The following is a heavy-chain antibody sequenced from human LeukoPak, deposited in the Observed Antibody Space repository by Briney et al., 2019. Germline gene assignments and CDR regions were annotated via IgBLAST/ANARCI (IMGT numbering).Heavy chain of an antibody. V-gene: IGHV5-51*01. CDR1: GYSFTSYW. D-gene: IGHD5-18*01. CDR3: AKGYSFGYRTFDY. CDR2: IYPGDSDT. J-gene: IGHJ4*02. Sequence: GESPTIPCKGSGYSFTSYWIGWVRQMPGKGLEWMGVIYPGDSDTRYSPSFQGQVTISADKSISTAYLQWSSLKASDTAMFYCAKGYSFGYRTFDYWGQGALLTLSS.